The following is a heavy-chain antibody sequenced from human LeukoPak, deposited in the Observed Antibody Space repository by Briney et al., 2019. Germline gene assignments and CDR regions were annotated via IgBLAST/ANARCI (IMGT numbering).Heavy chain of an antibody. CDR3: ARTRHYYDSSGYYHEPNYYYYYMDV. Sequence: PSETLSLTCTVSGGSISSYYWSWIRQPAGKGLEWIGRIYTSGSTNYNPSLKSRVTMSVDTSKNQFSLKLSSVTAADTAVYYCARTRHYYDSSGYYHEPNYYYYYMDVWAKGPRSPSP. D-gene: IGHD3-22*01. CDR1: GGSISSYY. J-gene: IGHJ6*03. CDR2: IYTSGST. V-gene: IGHV4-4*07.